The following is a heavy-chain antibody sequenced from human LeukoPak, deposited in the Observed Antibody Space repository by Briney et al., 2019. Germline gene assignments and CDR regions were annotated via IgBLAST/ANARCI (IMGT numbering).Heavy chain of an antibody. CDR2: ISPGSSTI. CDR1: GFAFSTYS. Sequence: GGSLRLSCAASGFAFSTYSMIWVRQAPGKGLEWVSYISPGSSTIYYADFAKGRFTISRDDGEKSLYLQMNSLRAEDTAVYYCARDYGDYDLASFDYWGQGTLVTVSS. CDR3: ARDYGDYDLASFDY. V-gene: IGHV3-48*01. J-gene: IGHJ4*02. D-gene: IGHD4-17*01.